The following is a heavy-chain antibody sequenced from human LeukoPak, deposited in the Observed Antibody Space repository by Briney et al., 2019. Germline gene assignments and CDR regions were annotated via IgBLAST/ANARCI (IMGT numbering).Heavy chain of an antibody. CDR1: GFTFSSYA. CDR2: ISGSGGST. D-gene: IGHD5-12*01. CDR3: ARGPGRVATILSRFYNWFDP. V-gene: IGHV3-23*01. Sequence: PGGSLRLSCAASGFTFSSYAMSWVRQAPGKGLEWVSAISGSGGSTYYADSVKGRFTISRDNSKNTLYLQMNSLRAEDTAVYYCARGPGRVATILSRFYNWFDPWGQGTLVTVSS. J-gene: IGHJ5*02.